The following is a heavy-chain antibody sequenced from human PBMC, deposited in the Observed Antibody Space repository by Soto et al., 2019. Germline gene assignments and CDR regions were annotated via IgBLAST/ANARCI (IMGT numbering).Heavy chain of an antibody. CDR1: GFTFSSYA. CDR2: ISPDGSNT. J-gene: IGHJ4*02. Sequence: GGSLRLSCAASGFTFSSYAMSWVRQAPGKGLEWVSDISPDGSNTRYADSVKGRFTISRDNAKSTLYLQMISLRAEDTAVYYCARVAVDSYGNNYWGQGAMVTVSS. D-gene: IGHD5-18*01. CDR3: ARVAVDSYGNNY. V-gene: IGHV3-74*01.